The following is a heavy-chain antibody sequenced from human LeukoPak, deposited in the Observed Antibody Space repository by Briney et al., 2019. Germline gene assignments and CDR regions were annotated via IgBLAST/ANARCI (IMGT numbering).Heavy chain of an antibody. V-gene: IGHV3-23*01. Sequence: GGSLRLSCAASGFTFSSYAMSWVRQAPGKGLEWVSAISGSGSSTYYADSVKGRFIISRDNSKNTLYLQMSSLRVEDTAIYYCVRRPYAGAFDIWGQGTMVTVSS. J-gene: IGHJ3*02. D-gene: IGHD4-17*01. CDR2: ISGSGSST. CDR3: VRRPYAGAFDI. CDR1: GFTFSSYA.